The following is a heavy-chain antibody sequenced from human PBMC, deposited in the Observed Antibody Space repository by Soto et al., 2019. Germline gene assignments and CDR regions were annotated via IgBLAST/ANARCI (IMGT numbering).Heavy chain of an antibody. V-gene: IGHV3-23*01. D-gene: IGHD3-3*01. CDR3: AMYYDFWRGYYTGISSPNSYYYYGMDV. Sequence: GGSLRLSCAASGFTFSSYAMSWVRQAPGKGLEWVSAISGSGGSTYYADSVKGRFTISRDNSKNTLYLQMNSLRAEDTAVYYCAMYYDFWRGYYTGISSPNSYYYYGMDVWGQGTTVTVSS. CDR1: GFTFSSYA. CDR2: ISGSGGST. J-gene: IGHJ6*02.